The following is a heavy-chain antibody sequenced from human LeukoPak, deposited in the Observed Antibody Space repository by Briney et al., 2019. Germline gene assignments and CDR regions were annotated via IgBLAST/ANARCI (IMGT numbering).Heavy chain of an antibody. CDR2: IHYSGST. CDR3: ARARSSGWSHYYYGMDV. J-gene: IGHJ6*02. V-gene: IGHV4-39*07. D-gene: IGHD6-19*01. CDR1: GGSITSSSYY. Sequence: PSETLSLTCTVSGGSITSSSYYWGWIRQPPGKGLEWIGTIHYSGSTYYNPSLKSRVTISVDTSKNQFSLKLSSVTAADTAVYYCARARSSGWSHYYYGMDVWGQGTTVTVSS.